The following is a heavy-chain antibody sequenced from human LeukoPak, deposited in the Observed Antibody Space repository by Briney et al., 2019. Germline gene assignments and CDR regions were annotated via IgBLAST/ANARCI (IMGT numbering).Heavy chain of an antibody. D-gene: IGHD3-3*01. CDR3: AKLRITIFGVVTPFDY. Sequence: GGSLRLSCAASGFTFSSYAMSWVRQAPGKGLEWVSAISGSGGSTYYADSVKGRFTIPRDNSKNTLYLQMNSLRAEDTAVYYCAKLRITIFGVVTPFDYWGQGTLVTVSS. CDR2: ISGSGGST. J-gene: IGHJ4*02. V-gene: IGHV3-23*01. CDR1: GFTFSSYA.